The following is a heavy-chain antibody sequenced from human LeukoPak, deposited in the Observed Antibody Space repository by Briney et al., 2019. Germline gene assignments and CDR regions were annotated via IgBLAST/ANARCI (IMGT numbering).Heavy chain of an antibody. D-gene: IGHD2-15*01. CDR2: FQTSGTT. V-gene: IGHV4-4*07. CDR3: AREHCSGGSCYSIYYYYYMDV. CDR1: GVSINNYF. J-gene: IGHJ6*03. Sequence: PSETLSLTCTVSGVSINNYFWSWIRQPAGKGLEWIGRFQTSGTTNYNSSLKSRVTMSIDTSKNQFSLKLSSVTAADTAVYYCAREHCSGGSCYSIYYYYYMDVWGKGTTVTVSS.